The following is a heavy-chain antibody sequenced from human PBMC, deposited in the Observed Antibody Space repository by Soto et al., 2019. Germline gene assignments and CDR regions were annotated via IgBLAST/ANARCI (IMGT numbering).Heavy chain of an antibody. CDR2: INHSGST. CDR3: ARGSIRYSGSPVRKYYYGMDV. Sequence: PSETMSLTCTVSGGSISSGGYYWSWIRQPPGKGLEWFGEINHSGSTNYNPSLKSRVTISVDTSKNQFSLKLSSVTAADTAVYYCARGSIRYSGSPVRKYYYGMDVWGQGTTVTVSS. J-gene: IGHJ6*02. CDR1: GGSISSGGYY. D-gene: IGHD1-26*01. V-gene: IGHV4-39*07.